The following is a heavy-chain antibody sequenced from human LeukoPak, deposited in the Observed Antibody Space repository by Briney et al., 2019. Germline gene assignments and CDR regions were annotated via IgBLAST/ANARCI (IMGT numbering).Heavy chain of an antibody. J-gene: IGHJ4*02. CDR3: AKHQSVIPAADY. V-gene: IGHV4-39*01. CDR1: GGSISSSSYY. D-gene: IGHD2-2*01. Sequence: SETLSLTCTVSGGSISSSSYYWGWIRQPPGKGLEWIGNIYYSGSTYYNPSLKSRVTISVDTSKNQFSLNLSSVTAADTAVYYCAKHQSVIPAADYWGQGILVTVSS. CDR2: IYYSGST.